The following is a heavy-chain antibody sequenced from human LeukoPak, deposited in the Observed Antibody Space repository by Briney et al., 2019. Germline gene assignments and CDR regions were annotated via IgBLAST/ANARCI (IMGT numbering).Heavy chain of an antibody. CDR2: ISLNSNNI. Sequence: PGGSLRLSCAAFGFTFGDFHMSWVRQAPGKGPEWVSYISLNSNNIYYVDSVEGRFTVSRDNAKNLLYLQMNSLRAEDTAVYYCARHSLHFLEWPRDHYYYMDVWGTGTTVTVSS. J-gene: IGHJ6*03. V-gene: IGHV3-11*04. CDR1: GFTFGDFH. D-gene: IGHD3-3*01. CDR3: ARHSLHFLEWPRDHYYYMDV.